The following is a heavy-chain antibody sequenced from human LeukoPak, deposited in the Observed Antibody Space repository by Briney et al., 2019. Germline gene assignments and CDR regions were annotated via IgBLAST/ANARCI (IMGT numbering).Heavy chain of an antibody. Sequence: PGGSLRLSCAASGFTFNRSWMNWVRQAPGKGLEWVANLDPSGSQKRYVDSVKGRFIISKDNPGASLYLDMYSLRAEDTAIYYCAIWTSGNYWGQGTLVPVSS. D-gene: IGHD1-1*01. CDR1: GFTFNRSW. V-gene: IGHV3-7*01. CDR2: LDPSGSQK. J-gene: IGHJ4*02. CDR3: AIWTSGNY.